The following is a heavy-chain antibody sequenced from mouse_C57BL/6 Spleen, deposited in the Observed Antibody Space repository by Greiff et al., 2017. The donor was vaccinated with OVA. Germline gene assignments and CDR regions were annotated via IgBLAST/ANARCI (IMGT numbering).Heavy chain of an antibody. CDR2: IDPETGGT. D-gene: IGHD3-2*02. J-gene: IGHJ3*01. CDR1: GYTFTDYE. CDR3: TRGTAQAMAWFAY. Sequence: VQLQQSGAELVRPGASVTLSCKASGYTFTDYEMHWVKQTPVHGLEWIGAIDPETGGTAYNQKFKGKAILTADKSSSTAYMELRSLTSEDSAVYYCTRGTAQAMAWFAYWGQGTLVTVSA. V-gene: IGHV1-15*01.